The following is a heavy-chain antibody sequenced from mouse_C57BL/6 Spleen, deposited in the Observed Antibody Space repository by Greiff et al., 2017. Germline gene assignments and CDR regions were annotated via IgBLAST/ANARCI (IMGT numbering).Heavy chain of an antibody. CDR3: ARDLDWFAY. Sequence: EVQLQESGPVLVKPGASVKMSCKASGYTFTDYYMNWVKQSHGKSLEWIGVINPYNGGTSYNQKFKGKATLTVDKSSSTAYMELNSLTSEDSAVYYCARDLDWFAYWGQGTLVTVSA. V-gene: IGHV1-19*01. CDR2: INPYNGGT. J-gene: IGHJ3*01. CDR1: GYTFTDYY.